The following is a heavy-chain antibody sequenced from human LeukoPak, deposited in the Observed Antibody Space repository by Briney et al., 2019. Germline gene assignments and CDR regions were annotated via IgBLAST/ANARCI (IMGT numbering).Heavy chain of an antibody. Sequence: GGSLRLSCAASGVTFSSYAMHWVRQAPGKGLEWVAVISYDGSNKYYADSVKGRFTISRDNSKNTLYLQMNSLRAEDTAVYYCARAGATIFGVVKSWGQGTLVTVSS. CDR1: GVTFSSYA. CDR3: ARAGATIFGVVKS. J-gene: IGHJ4*02. D-gene: IGHD3-3*01. CDR2: ISYDGSNK. V-gene: IGHV3-30-3*01.